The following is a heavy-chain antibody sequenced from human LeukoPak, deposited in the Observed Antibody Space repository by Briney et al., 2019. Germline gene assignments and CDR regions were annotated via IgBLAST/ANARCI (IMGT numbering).Heavy chain of an antibody. CDR2: ISYDGSNK. D-gene: IGHD3-3*01. CDR3: ARDRRSGYYNPYYYYYYMDV. J-gene: IGHJ6*03. V-gene: IGHV3-30-3*01. Sequence: GRSLRLSCAASGFTFSSYAMHWVRQAPGKGLEWVAVISYDGSNKYYADSVEGRFTISRDNSKNTLYLQMNSLRAEDTAVYYCARDRRSGYYNPYYYYYYMDVWGKGTTVTVSS. CDR1: GFTFSSYA.